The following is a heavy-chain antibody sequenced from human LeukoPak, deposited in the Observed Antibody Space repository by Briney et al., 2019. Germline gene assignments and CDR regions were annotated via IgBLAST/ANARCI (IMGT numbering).Heavy chain of an antibody. Sequence: SETLSLTCTVSGGSISSYYWSWIRQPPGKGLEWIGYIYYSGSTNYNPSLTGRVTISVDTSKNQFSLKLSSVTAADTAVYYCAREAGGQQLVYAFDIWGQGTMVTVSS. D-gene: IGHD6-13*01. CDR2: IYYSGST. CDR1: GGSISSYY. J-gene: IGHJ3*02. CDR3: AREAGGQQLVYAFDI. V-gene: IGHV4-59*01.